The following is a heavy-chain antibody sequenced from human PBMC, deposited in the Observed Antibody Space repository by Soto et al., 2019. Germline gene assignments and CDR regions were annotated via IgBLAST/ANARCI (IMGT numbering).Heavy chain of an antibody. D-gene: IGHD5-18*01. CDR3: ARDLGGYSYGHYYYGMDV. J-gene: IGHJ6*02. Sequence: GASVKVSCKASGYTFTGYYMHWVRQAPGQGLEWMGWINPNSGGTNYAQKFQGWVTMTRDTSISTAYMELSRLRSDDTAVYYCARDLGGYSYGHYYYGMDVWGQGTTVTSP. CDR1: GYTFTGYY. CDR2: INPNSGGT. V-gene: IGHV1-2*04.